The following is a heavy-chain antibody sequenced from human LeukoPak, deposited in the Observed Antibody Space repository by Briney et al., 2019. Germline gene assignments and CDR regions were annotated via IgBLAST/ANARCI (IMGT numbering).Heavy chain of an antibody. Sequence: GSVKVSCKASGYTFTGYYMHWVRQAPEQGLEWMGWINPNSGGTNYAQKFQGRVTMTRDTSISTAYMELSRLRSDDTAVYYCARQSSGWSYYYGMDVWGQGTTVTVSS. V-gene: IGHV1-2*02. CDR2: INPNSGGT. CDR1: GYTFTGYY. D-gene: IGHD6-19*01. J-gene: IGHJ6*02. CDR3: ARQSSGWSYYYGMDV.